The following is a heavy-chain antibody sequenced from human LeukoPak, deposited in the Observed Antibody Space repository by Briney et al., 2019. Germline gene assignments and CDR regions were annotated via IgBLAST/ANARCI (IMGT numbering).Heavy chain of an antibody. CDR2: ISSSSSYI. V-gene: IGHV3-21*01. D-gene: IGHD6-19*01. CDR1: GFTFSSYS. CDR3: ARDQSSVAGTTYNWFDP. Sequence: GGSLRLSCAASGFTFSSYSMNWVRQAPGKGLEWVSSISSSSSYIYYADSVKGRFTISRDNAKNSLYLQMNSLRAEDTAVYYCARDQSSVAGTTYNWFDPWGQGTLVTVPS. J-gene: IGHJ5*02.